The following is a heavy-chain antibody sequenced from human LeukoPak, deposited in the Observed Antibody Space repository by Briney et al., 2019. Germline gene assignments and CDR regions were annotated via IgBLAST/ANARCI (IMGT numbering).Heavy chain of an antibody. J-gene: IGHJ4*02. CDR1: GFTFSSYA. V-gene: IGHV3-23*01. CDR3: AKDYRVEAAGTEIRYFDS. D-gene: IGHD6-13*01. CDR2: ISGSGGGT. Sequence: GGSLRLSCAASGFTFSSYAMSWVRQAPGKGLEWVSPISGSGGGTYYADSVKGRFTISRDNSKSTLYLQMNSLRAEDTAVYYCAKDYRVEAAGTEIRYFDSWGKGTLVTVSS.